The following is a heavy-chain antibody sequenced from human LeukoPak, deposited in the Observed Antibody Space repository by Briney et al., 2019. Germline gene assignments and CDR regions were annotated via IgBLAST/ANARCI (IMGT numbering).Heavy chain of an antibody. J-gene: IGHJ4*02. V-gene: IGHV4-59*01. CDR2: IYYSGST. CDR1: GGSINSYY. CDR3: ASSRSSSGWSLIDY. D-gene: IGHD6-19*01. Sequence: ASETLSLTCTVSGGSINSYYWSWIRQPPGKGLEWVGYIYYSGSTNYKPSLKRRVTISVDTSKNQFSLKVSSVTAADTAVYYCASSRSSSGWSLIDYRGQGALVTVSS.